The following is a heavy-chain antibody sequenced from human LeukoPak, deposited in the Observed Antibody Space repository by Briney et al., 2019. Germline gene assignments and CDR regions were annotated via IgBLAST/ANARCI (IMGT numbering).Heavy chain of an antibody. J-gene: IGHJ6*03. Sequence: ASVKVSCKASGYTFTSYYMHWVRQAPGQGLEWMGIISPSGGSTTYAQKFQGRVTMTRDTSTSTVYMDLSSLRSEDTAVYYCARHSSGWYPYYYYMDVWGKGTTVTVSS. CDR3: ARHSSGWYPYYYYMDV. CDR1: GYTFTSYY. CDR2: ISPSGGST. V-gene: IGHV1-46*01. D-gene: IGHD6-19*01.